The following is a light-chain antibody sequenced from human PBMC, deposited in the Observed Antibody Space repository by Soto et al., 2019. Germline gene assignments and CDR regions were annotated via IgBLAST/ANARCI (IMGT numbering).Light chain of an antibody. CDR1: QSINNY. CDR2: TAS. Sequence: DIQMTQSPSSLSASVGDRVTITCRASQSINNYLSWHQQKPGKAPKLRIYTASTLQGGVPSRFSGSGSGTEFTLTITSLQPEDFATYYCQETYSNLYTFGQGTKLEIK. CDR3: QETYSNLYT. J-gene: IGKJ2*01. V-gene: IGKV1-39*01.